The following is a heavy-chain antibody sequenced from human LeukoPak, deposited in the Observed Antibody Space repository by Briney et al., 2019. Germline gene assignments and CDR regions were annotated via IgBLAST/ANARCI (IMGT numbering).Heavy chain of an antibody. Sequence: GGSLRLSCAASGFTFSSYEMNWVRQASGKGLEWVGRIRSKPNSYATAYAASVTGRFTISRDDSKNTAYLQMNSLKTEDTAVYYCWSGLDYWGQGILVTVSS. D-gene: IGHD3-3*01. CDR2: IRSKPNSYAT. CDR3: WSGLDY. V-gene: IGHV3-73*01. CDR1: GFTFSSYE. J-gene: IGHJ4*02.